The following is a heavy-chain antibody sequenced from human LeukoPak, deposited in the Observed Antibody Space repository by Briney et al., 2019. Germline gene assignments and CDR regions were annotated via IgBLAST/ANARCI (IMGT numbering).Heavy chain of an antibody. V-gene: IGHV3-33*01. D-gene: IGHD2-8*01. CDR3: ARDRHCVNGVCHSPPGMDV. CDR1: GFTFSSYG. CDR2: IWFDKNQ. Sequence: GGSLRLSCAASGFTFSSYGMHWVRQAPGKGLEWVADIWFDKNQHFADSVKGRFAISRDNSKNTVYLQINSLRAEDTAVYYCARDRHCVNGVCHSPPGMDVWGQGTTVTVSS. J-gene: IGHJ6*02.